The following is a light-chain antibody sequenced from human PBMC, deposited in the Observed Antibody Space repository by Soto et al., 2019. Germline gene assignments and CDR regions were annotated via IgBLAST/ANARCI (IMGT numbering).Light chain of an antibody. CDR3: CSYAGSYTWV. CDR1: SSDVGDYNY. Sequence: QSALTQPRSVSGSPGQSVTISCTGTSSDVGDYNYVSWYQQHPGKAPKLMMYDVSERPSGVPDRFSGSKSGNTASLTISGLQAEDEADYYCCSYAGSYTWVFGGGTKLTVL. J-gene: IGLJ3*02. V-gene: IGLV2-11*01. CDR2: DVS.